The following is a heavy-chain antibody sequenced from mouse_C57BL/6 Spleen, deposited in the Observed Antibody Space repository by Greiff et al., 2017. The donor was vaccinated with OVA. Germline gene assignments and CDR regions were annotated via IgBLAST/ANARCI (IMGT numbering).Heavy chain of an antibody. CDR3: ARKGDDYFDY. CDR2: IYPSDSET. CDR1: GYTFTSYW. D-gene: IGHD3-3*01. V-gene: IGHV1-61*01. J-gene: IGHJ2*01. Sequence: VQLQQPGAELVRPGSSVKLSCKASGYTFTSYWMDWVKQRPGQGLEWIGNIYPSDSETHYNQKFKDKATLTVDKSSSTAYMQLSSLTSEDSAVYYCARKGDDYFDYWGQGTTLTVSS.